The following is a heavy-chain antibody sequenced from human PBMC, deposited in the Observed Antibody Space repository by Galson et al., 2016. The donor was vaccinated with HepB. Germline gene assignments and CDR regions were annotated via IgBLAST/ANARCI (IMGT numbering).Heavy chain of an antibody. CDR3: ARDPIVVATVAIPDPLFDL. D-gene: IGHD2-2*01. CDR2: ISPYNGNT. Sequence: QSGAEVKKPGASVKVSCKASGYTFTNYGINWVRQAPGQGLEWVGWISPYNGNTKYAQKFQGRVTMTTDTSTTTAYMELRSLKSDDTAVYYCARDPIVVATVAIPDPLFDLWGQGSLATVTS. CDR1: GYTFTNYG. V-gene: IGHV1-18*04. J-gene: IGHJ5*02.